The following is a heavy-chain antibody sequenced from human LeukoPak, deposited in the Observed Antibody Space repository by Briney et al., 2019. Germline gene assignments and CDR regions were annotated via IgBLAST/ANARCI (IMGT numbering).Heavy chain of an antibody. CDR2: ISSSGSTI. D-gene: IGHD2-15*01. V-gene: IGHV3-48*03. CDR3: ARDCSGGSCYYYGMDV. J-gene: IGHJ6*02. CDR1: GFTFSSYE. Sequence: PGGSLRLSCAASGFTFSSYEMNWVRQAPGKGLEWVSYISSSGSTIYYADSVKGRFTISRDNAKHSLYLQMNSLRAEDTAVYYCARDCSGGSCYYYGMDVWGQGTTVTVSS.